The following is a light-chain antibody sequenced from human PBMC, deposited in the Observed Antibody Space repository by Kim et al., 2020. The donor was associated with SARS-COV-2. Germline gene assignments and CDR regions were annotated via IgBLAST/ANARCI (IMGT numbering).Light chain of an antibody. CDR3: QVWHCGRDQGGV. CDR1: NIGSKS. Sequence: SYELTQPPSVSVAPGETARITCGGDNIGSKSVHWYQQRPGQAPVLVIYFDSDRPSGIPERFSGSNSGNTATLTTSRVEAGDEADYYCQVWHCGRDQGGVF. J-gene: IGLJ3*02. V-gene: IGLV3-21*04. CDR2: FDS.